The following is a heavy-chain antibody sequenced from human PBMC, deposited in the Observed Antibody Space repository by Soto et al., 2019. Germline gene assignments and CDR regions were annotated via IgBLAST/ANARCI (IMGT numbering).Heavy chain of an antibody. D-gene: IGHD6-19*01. CDR3: AKDWATPVAGRFLDS. Sequence: GGSLRLSCAASGFNFSDYAMHWVRQAPGKGLEWLAIISYEGSNKYSAGSVKGRFTISRDNSKNTLYLQMDSLRPEDTAVYYCAKDWATPVAGRFLDSWGQGTPVTVSS. CDR1: GFNFSDYA. V-gene: IGHV3-30*18. J-gene: IGHJ4*02. CDR2: ISYEGSNK.